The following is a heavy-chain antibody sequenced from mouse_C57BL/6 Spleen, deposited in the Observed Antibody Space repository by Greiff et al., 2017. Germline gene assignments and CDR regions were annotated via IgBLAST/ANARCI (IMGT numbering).Heavy chain of an antibody. V-gene: IGHV1-39*01. Sequence: EVQLQQSGPELVKPGASVKISCKASGYSFTDYNMNWVKQSNGKSLEWIGVINPNNGTTSYNQKFKGKATLTVDQSSSTAYMQLNSLTSEDSAVYYCARKGELWPYYDMDYWGQGASVTVSS. CDR3: ARKGELWPYYDMDY. CDR1: GYSFTDYN. CDR2: INPNNGTT. D-gene: IGHD1-1*02. J-gene: IGHJ4*01.